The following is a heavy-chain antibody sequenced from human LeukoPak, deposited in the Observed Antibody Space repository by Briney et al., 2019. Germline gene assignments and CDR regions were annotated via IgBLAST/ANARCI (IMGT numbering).Heavy chain of an antibody. Sequence: GGSLRLSCAASGFTFSSYSMNWVRQAPGKGLEWVSSISSSSSYIYYADSVKGRFTISRDNAKNSLYLQMNSLRAEDTAVYYCATYNSVNAREFQYWGQGTLVTVPS. CDR1: GFTFSSYS. J-gene: IGHJ1*01. CDR3: ATYNSVNAREFQY. V-gene: IGHV3-21*01. CDR2: ISSSSSYI. D-gene: IGHD5/OR15-5a*01.